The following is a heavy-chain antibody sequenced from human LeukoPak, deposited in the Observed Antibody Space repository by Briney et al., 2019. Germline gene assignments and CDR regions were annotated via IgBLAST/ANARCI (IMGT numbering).Heavy chain of an antibody. Sequence: GGSLRLSCAGSGFTFSNYAMTWVRQAPGKELEWVSSISGSGGSTYYADSVKGRFTISRDNSKNTLYLQMYSLRAEDTAVYYCAKVEGASKASVYWGQGALVTVSS. CDR2: ISGSGGST. J-gene: IGHJ4*02. CDR3: AKVEGASKASVY. D-gene: IGHD1-1*01. CDR1: GFTFSNYA. V-gene: IGHV3-23*01.